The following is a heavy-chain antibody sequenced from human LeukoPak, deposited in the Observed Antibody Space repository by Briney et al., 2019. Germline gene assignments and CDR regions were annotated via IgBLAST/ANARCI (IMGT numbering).Heavy chain of an antibody. CDR1: GFTFSNYH. J-gene: IGHJ4*02. V-gene: IGHV3-48*04. Sequence: GGSLSLSCAASGFTFSNYHMNWVRQTPGKGLEWISYINSGSTTIYYADSVKGRFTISRDNAKNSVYLQMSSLRAEDTAVYFCARTASGSFSIWGQGTLVTVSS. CDR3: ARTASGSFSI. D-gene: IGHD1-26*01. CDR2: INSGSTTI.